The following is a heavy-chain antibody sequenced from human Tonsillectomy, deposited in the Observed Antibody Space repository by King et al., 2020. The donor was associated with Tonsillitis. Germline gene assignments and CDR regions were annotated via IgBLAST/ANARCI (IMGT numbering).Heavy chain of an antibody. Sequence: EVQLVESGGGLVQPGGSLRLSCAASGFTFNSYNMNWVRQAPGKGLEWISYVSSSSDTIYYADSVRGRFTISRDNARNSLYLQMDSLRVEDRAVYYCARRLLYVSLWGTQTLGTVGYWGHGALVTIST. CDR3: ARRLLYVSLWGTQTLGTVGY. J-gene: IGHJ4*01. V-gene: IGHV3-48*01. D-gene: IGHD2/OR15-2a*01. CDR1: GFTFNSYN. CDR2: VSSSSDTI.